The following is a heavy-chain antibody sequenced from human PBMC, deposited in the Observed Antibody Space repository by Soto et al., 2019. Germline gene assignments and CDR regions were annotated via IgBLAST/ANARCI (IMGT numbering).Heavy chain of an antibody. CDR1: GFSLDEYG. D-gene: IGHD4-17*01. Sequence: EVQLVESGGGVVRPGGSLRLACAVSGFSLDEYGMSWVRQAPGKGPEWVSGMHRNGDSTGYADSVKGRFTISRDDAKNPLYLQMNSLRADDTAFYYCARDHRWGYEYGDYGDSWGHGTLVTVSS. J-gene: IGHJ5*01. CDR3: ARDHRWGYEYGDYGDS. CDR2: MHRNGDST. V-gene: IGHV3-20*04.